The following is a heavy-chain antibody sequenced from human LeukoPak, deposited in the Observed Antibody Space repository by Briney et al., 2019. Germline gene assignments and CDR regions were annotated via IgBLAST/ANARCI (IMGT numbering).Heavy chain of an antibody. V-gene: IGHV4-59*08. CDR1: GGSISSYY. CDR2: IYYSGST. D-gene: IGHD3-16*02. J-gene: IGHJ4*02. CDR3: ARLPFMITFGGVISDY. Sequence: PSETLSLTCTVSGGSISSYYWSWIRQPPGKGLEWIGYIYYSGSTNYNPSLKSRVTISVDTSKNQFSLKLSSVTAADTAVYYCARLPFMITFGGVISDYWGQGTLVTVSS.